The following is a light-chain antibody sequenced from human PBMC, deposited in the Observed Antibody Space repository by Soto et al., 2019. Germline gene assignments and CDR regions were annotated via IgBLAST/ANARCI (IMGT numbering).Light chain of an antibody. CDR2: LNSDGSH. CDR1: RGHNSYA. CDR3: QTWSTDIRV. J-gene: IGLJ3*02. V-gene: IGLV4-69*01. Sequence: QSVLTQPPSASASLGASVKLTCTLSRGHNSYAIAWHQQQPETGPRYLMKLNSDGSHSKGDGIPDRFSGSSSGAERYLTISSLQSEDEADYYCQTWSTDIRVFGGGTKLTVL.